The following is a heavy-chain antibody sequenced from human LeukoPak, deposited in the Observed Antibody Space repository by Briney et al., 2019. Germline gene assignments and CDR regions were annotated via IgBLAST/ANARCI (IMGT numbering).Heavy chain of an antibody. CDR2: IIPIFGTA. J-gene: IGHJ6*03. D-gene: IGHD4-11*01. V-gene: IGHV1-69*05. CDR3: ARSDSNSYGGGYYYYYYMDV. CDR1: GGTFSSYA. Sequence: ASVKVSCKASGGTFSSYAISWVRQAPGQGLEWMGGIIPIFGTANYAQKFQGRVTITTDESTSTAYMELSSLRSEDTAVYYCARSDSNSYGGGYYYYYYMDVWGKGTTLTVSS.